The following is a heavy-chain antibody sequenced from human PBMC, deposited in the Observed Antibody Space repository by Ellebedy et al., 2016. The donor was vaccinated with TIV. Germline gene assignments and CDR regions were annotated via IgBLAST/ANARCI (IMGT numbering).Heavy chain of an antibody. CDR3: STDRYNWNYVD. D-gene: IGHD1-7*01. Sequence: PGGSLRLSCVVSGFTFSNAWMSWVRQAPGKGLEWVGRIQSKVDGGTEDCAAPVKGRFSISRDDSKNTLYLQMTSLKTDDTAVYYCSTDRYNWNYVDWGQGTLVTVSS. V-gene: IGHV3-15*01. CDR2: IQSKVDGGTE. J-gene: IGHJ4*02. CDR1: GFTFSNAW.